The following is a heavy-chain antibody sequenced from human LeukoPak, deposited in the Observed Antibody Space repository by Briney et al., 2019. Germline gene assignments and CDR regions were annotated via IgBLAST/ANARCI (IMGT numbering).Heavy chain of an antibody. Sequence: PSETLSLTCTVSGGSISSHYWSWIRQPPGKGLEWIGYIYYSGSTNYNPSLKSRVTISVDTSKNQFSLKLSSVTAADTAVYYCARASGSGTWFGGAPTDAFDIWGQGTMVTVSS. CDR2: IYYSGST. J-gene: IGHJ3*02. V-gene: IGHV4-59*11. CDR1: GGSISSHY. D-gene: IGHD3-10*01. CDR3: ARASGSGTWFGGAPTDAFDI.